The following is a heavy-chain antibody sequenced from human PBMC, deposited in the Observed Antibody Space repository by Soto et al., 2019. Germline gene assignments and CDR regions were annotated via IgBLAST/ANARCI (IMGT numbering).Heavy chain of an antibody. D-gene: IGHD3-3*01. Sequence: EVQLLESGGGLVQPGGSLRLSCAASGFTFSSYAMSWVRQAPGKGLEWVSAISGSGGSTYYADSVKGRFTISRDNSKNTLYLQMNSLRAEDTAVYYCAKGDETYYDFWRPKRYYYYYGMDVWGQGTTVTVSS. CDR3: AKGDETYYDFWRPKRYYYYYGMDV. CDR2: ISGSGGST. J-gene: IGHJ6*02. V-gene: IGHV3-23*01. CDR1: GFTFSSYA.